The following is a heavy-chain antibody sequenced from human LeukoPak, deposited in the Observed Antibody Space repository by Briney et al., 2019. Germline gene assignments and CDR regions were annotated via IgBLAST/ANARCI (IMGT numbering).Heavy chain of an antibody. J-gene: IGHJ6*02. CDR1: GFTFTNFP. V-gene: IGHV1-58*02. Sequence: SVKVSCKASGFTFTNFPMQWVRQARGQRLEWIGWIVVGSGNTNYAQKFQERVTITRDMSTSTAYMELSSLRSEDTAVYYCARGYDFWSGYYTGYYYYGMDVWGQGTTVTVSS. CDR2: IVVGSGNT. CDR3: ARGYDFWSGYYTGYYYYGMDV. D-gene: IGHD3-3*01.